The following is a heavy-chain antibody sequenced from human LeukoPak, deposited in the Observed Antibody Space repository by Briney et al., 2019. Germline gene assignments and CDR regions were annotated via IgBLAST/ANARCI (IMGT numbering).Heavy chain of an antibody. Sequence: GGSLRLPCAASGFTFSSYAMSWVRQAPGKGLEWVSAISGSGGSTYYADSVKGRFTISRDNSKNTLYLQMNSLGAEDTAVYYCAKEDIVVVPAADYYGMDVWGQGTTVTVSS. CDR2: ISGSGGST. CDR3: AKEDIVVVPAADYYGMDV. J-gene: IGHJ6*02. D-gene: IGHD2-2*01. V-gene: IGHV3-23*01. CDR1: GFTFSSYA.